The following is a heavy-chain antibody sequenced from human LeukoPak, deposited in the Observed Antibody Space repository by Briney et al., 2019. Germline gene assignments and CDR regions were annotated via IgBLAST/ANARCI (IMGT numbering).Heavy chain of an antibody. CDR1: GGSFSTYY. Sequence: SETLSLTCAVHGGSFSTYYWSWIRQPPGKGLEWVGEINHSGETRYNPSLKSRVTISADTSKSQFSLKLSSVTAADTAVYFCARYSYGTYYFDSWGQGTLVTVSS. V-gene: IGHV4-34*01. D-gene: IGHD5-18*01. CDR3: ARYSYGTYYFDS. CDR2: INHSGET. J-gene: IGHJ4*02.